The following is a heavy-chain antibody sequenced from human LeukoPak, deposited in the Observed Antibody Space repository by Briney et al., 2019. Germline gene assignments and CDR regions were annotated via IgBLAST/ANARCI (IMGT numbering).Heavy chain of an antibody. Sequence: SETLSLTCTVSGGSISSSSYYWGWIRQPPGKGPEWVGSIYYSGSTYYNPSLKSRVTISVDTSKNQFSLKLSSVTAADTAVYYCARQDATDHFDYWGQGTLVTVSS. D-gene: IGHD2-15*01. CDR1: GGSISSSSYY. CDR3: ARQDATDHFDY. CDR2: IYYSGST. V-gene: IGHV4-39*01. J-gene: IGHJ4*02.